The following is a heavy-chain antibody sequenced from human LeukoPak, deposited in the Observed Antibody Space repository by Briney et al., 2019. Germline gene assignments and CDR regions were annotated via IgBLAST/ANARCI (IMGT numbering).Heavy chain of an antibody. D-gene: IGHD5-18*01. CDR3: ARDLSGVTGYTYGRGIDY. CDR2: ISGSSGST. Sequence: PGGSLRLSCAASGLTFSDYYMSWIRQAPGKGLEWVSCISGSSGSTYYGDSVKGRFTISRDNAKTSLYLQMNSLRAEDTAVYYCARDLSGVTGYTYGRGIDYWGQGTLVTVSS. J-gene: IGHJ4*02. CDR1: GLTFSDYY. V-gene: IGHV3-11*06.